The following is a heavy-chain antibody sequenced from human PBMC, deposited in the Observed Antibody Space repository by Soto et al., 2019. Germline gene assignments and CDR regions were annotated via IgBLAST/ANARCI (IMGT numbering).Heavy chain of an antibody. CDR2: IYYRCNA. CDR3: ARLEGLATISYYFDF. V-gene: IGHV4-39*01. J-gene: IGHJ4*02. D-gene: IGHD3-9*01. CDR1: DDSINSDKYY. Sequence: QLQLQESGPGLVKPSETLSLTCSVSDDSINSDKYYWGWIRQPPGKGLEWIGSIYYRCNAYYNPSLQTRVPITLAKSKSQCSLKLNSVTAADSAVFFCARLEGLATISYYFDFWGPGALVTVSS.